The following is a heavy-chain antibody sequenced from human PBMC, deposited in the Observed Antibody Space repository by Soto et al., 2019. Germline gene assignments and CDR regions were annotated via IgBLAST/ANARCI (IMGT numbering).Heavy chain of an antibody. CDR2: INGGSTT. CDR1: GFTFSSYA. CDR3: AKDKDWSGVYGMDV. Sequence: GASLRLSCAASGFTFSSYAMSWVRQAPGKGLEWVTAINGGSTTYYADSVKGRFTISRDNSKNTLYLQMNSLRAEDTAVYYCAKDKDWSGVYGMDVWGQGTTVTVSS. J-gene: IGHJ6*02. D-gene: IGHD3-3*01. V-gene: IGHV3-23*01.